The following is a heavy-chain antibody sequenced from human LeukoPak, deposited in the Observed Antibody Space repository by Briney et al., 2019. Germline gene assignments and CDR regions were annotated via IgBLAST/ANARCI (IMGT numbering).Heavy chain of an antibody. CDR2: IYYSGST. Sequence: SETLSLTCTVSGGSINSSSYYWGWIRQPPGKGLEWIGSIYYSGSTNYNPSLKSRVTISVDKSKNQFSLKLSSVTAADTAVYYCARVGVRVRPYDSNPLDFDYWGQGTLDTVSS. V-gene: IGHV4-39*07. J-gene: IGHJ4*02. CDR1: GGSINSSSYY. D-gene: IGHD3-22*01. CDR3: ARVGVRVRPYDSNPLDFDY.